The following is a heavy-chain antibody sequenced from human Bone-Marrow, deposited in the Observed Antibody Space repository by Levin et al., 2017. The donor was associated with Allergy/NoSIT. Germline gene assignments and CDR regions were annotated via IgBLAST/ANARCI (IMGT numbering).Heavy chain of an antibody. CDR3: VQHTLRHYDFWGGPT. D-gene: IGHD3-3*01. J-gene: IGHJ5*02. CDR2: IYWNDEK. V-gene: IGHV2-5*04. CDR1: GFSLTTSEVG. Sequence: SGPTLVKPTETLTLTCTFSGFSLTTSEVGVGWIRQSPGEALEWLALIYWNDEKRYRPSLQRRLTINKDTSKNQVVLIMTDMDSVDKGTYYCVQHTLRHYDFWGGPTWGQGTLVTVSS.